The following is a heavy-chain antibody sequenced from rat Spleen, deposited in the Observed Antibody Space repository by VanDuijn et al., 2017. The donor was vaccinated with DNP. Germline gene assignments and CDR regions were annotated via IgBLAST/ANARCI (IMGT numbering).Heavy chain of an antibody. J-gene: IGHJ4*01. CDR2: IGYEGSGI. D-gene: IGHD1-2*01. CDR1: GFTFSDYY. CDR3: GKIAAGAVDA. V-gene: IGHV5-22*01. Sequence: EVQLVESGGGLVQPGRSLKLSCAASGFTFSDYYLAWVRQAPKKGLEWVASIGYEGSGIYYGDSVRVRFTVSRDDAKSTLYLQMNSLRSEDTATYYCGKIAAGAVDAWGQGTSVTVSS.